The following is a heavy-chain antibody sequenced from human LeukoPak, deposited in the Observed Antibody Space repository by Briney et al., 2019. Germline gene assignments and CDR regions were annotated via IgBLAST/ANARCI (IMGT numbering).Heavy chain of an antibody. CDR1: GFTFSSYA. CDR2: ISYDGSNK. CDR3: ARAPPGRDGYKPSYFDL. V-gene: IGHV3-30-3*01. Sequence: GRSLRLSCAASGFTFSSYAMHWVRQAPGKGLEWVAVISYDGSNKYYADSVKGRFTISRDNSKNTLYLQMNSLRSEDTAVYYCARAPPGRDGYKPSYFDLWGRGTLVTVSS. D-gene: IGHD5-24*01. J-gene: IGHJ2*01.